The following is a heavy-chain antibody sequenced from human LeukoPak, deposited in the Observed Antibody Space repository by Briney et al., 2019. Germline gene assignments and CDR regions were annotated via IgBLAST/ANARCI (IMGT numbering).Heavy chain of an antibody. CDR3: AKDQADHYYYGMDV. CDR1: GFTFSSYA. V-gene: IGHV3-23*01. CDR2: ISGSGGST. J-gene: IGHJ6*02. Sequence: GSLRLSCAASGFTFSSYAMSWVRQAPGKGLEWVSAISGSGGSTYYADSVKGRFTISRDNSKNTLYLQMNSLRAEDTAVYYCAKDQADHYYYGMDVWGQGTTVTVSS.